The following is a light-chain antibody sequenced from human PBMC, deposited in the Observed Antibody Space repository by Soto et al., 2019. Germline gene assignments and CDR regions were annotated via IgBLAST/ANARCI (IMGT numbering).Light chain of an antibody. CDR2: DVR. CDR1: SSDVGGYNY. Sequence: QSVLTQPASVSGSPGHSITISCTGTSSDVGGYNYVSWYQQHPGKAPKLMIYDVRNRPSGVSNRFSGSKSVNTASLTISGLQAEDEADYYCSSYTTICTYVFGTGTKVTVL. V-gene: IGLV2-14*01. J-gene: IGLJ1*01. CDR3: SSYTTICTYV.